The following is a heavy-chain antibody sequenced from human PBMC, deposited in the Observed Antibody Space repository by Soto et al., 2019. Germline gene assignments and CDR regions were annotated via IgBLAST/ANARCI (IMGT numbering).Heavy chain of an antibody. D-gene: IGHD4-17*01. CDR2: IYYSGST. CDR1: GGSISSSSYY. J-gene: IGHJ6*02. Sequence: PSATLSLTCTVSGGSISSSSYYWGWIRQPPGKGLEWIGSIYYSGSTYYNPSLKSRVTISVDTSKNQFSLKLSSVAAADTAVYYCASYGGNSLGYYGMDVWGQGTTVTVSS. CDR3: ASYGGNSLGYYGMDV. V-gene: IGHV4-39*01.